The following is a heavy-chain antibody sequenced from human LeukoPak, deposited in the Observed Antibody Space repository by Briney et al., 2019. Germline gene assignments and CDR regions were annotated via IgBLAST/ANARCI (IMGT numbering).Heavy chain of an antibody. J-gene: IGHJ4*02. CDR1: GGSISSSSYY. Sequence: KPSETLSLTCTVSGGSISSSSYYWGWIRQPPGKGLEWIGSIYYSGSTYYNPSLKSRVTISVDTSKNQFSLKLSSVTAADTAVYYCARTHYGDYEPDYWGQGTLVTVSS. CDR3: ARTHYGDYEPDY. V-gene: IGHV4-39*01. D-gene: IGHD4-17*01. CDR2: IYYSGST.